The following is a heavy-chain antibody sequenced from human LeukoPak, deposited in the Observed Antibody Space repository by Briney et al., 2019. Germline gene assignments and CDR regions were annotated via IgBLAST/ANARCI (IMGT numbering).Heavy chain of an antibody. Sequence: PSETLSLTCAVYGGSFSGYYWSWIRQPPGKGLEWIGEINHSGSTNYNPSLKSRVTISVDTSKNQFSLKLSSVTAADTAVYYCAREPGYYYGSGSLYDYWGQGTLVTVSS. D-gene: IGHD3-10*01. CDR2: INHSGST. CDR3: AREPGYYYGSGSLYDY. J-gene: IGHJ4*02. V-gene: IGHV4-34*01. CDR1: GGSFSGYY.